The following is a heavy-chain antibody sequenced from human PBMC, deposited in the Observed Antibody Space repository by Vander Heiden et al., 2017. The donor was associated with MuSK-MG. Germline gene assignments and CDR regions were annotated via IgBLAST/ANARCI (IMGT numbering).Heavy chain of an antibody. Sequence: QVQLVQSGAEVKKPGASVKVSCKASGYTFTSYDINWVRQATGQGLEWMGWMNPNRGNTGYAQKLQGRVTMTRNASISTAYMELSRLRSEDTAVYYCARGRVTMVRGVITTHYYFHYWGQGTLVTVSS. J-gene: IGHJ4*02. D-gene: IGHD3-10*01. V-gene: IGHV1-8*02. CDR2: MNPNRGNT. CDR3: ARGRVTMVRGVITTHYYFHY. CDR1: GYTFTSYD.